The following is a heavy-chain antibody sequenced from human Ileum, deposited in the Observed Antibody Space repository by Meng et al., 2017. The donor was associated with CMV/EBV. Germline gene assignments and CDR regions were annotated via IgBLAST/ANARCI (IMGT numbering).Heavy chain of an antibody. Sequence: VQLQQWGAGLLKPPETLALTCAVYGGCFSGYYWNWIRQPPGRGLEWIGEINHSGSTNYNPSLKSRVTISVDTSKNQFSLKLSSVTAADTAVYYCATRRTPYGDYEYFQHWGQGTLVTVSS. V-gene: IGHV4-34*01. CDR3: ATRRTPYGDYEYFQH. CDR1: GGCFSGYY. D-gene: IGHD4-17*01. CDR2: INHSGST. J-gene: IGHJ1*01.